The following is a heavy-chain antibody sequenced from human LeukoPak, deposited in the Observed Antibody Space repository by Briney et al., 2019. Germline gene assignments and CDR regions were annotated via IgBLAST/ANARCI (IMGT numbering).Heavy chain of an antibody. CDR1: GGSISSYQ. CDR2: IYYSGSA. CDR3: AITRSYSSGWYRGGTFDC. V-gene: IGHV4-59*08. J-gene: IGHJ4*02. Sequence: PSETLSLTCTVSGGSISSYQWSWIRQPPGKGLEWIGNIYYSGSANYNPSLKSRVIISVDTSKNQFSLKLSPVTAADTAVYYCAITRSYSSGWYRGGTFDCWGQGTLVTVSS. D-gene: IGHD6-19*01.